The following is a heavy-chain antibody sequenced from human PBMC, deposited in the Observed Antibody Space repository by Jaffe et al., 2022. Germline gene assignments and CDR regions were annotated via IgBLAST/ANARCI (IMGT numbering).Heavy chain of an antibody. V-gene: IGHV3-30*02. CDR1: PFNFSLYA. Sequence: QVHLVESGGGVVQPGGSLRLSCAASPFNFSLYAMHWVRQAPGKGLEWVGLIRSDRSDEYYAASVKGRFTISRDTSKNTLSLQMNSLRPEDSAVYYCVLDDCSSGRCRPSAFDYWGQGTRVTVSS. J-gene: IGHJ4*02. CDR2: IRSDRSDE. D-gene: IGHD2-15*01. CDR3: VLDDCSSGRCRPSAFDY.